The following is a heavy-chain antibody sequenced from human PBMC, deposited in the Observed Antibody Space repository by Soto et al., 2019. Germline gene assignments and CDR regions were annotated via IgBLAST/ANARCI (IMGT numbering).Heavy chain of an antibody. J-gene: IGHJ4*02. Sequence: RGESLKISCKGSGYSFTSYWIGWVRQMPGKGLEWMGIIYPGDSDTRYSPSFQGQVTISADKSISTAYLQWSSLKASDIAMYYCARLRDYVWGSYRPDILDYWGQGILVTGSS. V-gene: IGHV5-51*01. CDR1: GYSFTSYW. CDR2: IYPGDSDT. CDR3: ARLRDYVWGSYRPDILDY. D-gene: IGHD3-16*02.